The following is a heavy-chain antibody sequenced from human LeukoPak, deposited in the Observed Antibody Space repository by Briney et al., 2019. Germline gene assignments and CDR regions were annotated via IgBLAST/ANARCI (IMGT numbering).Heavy chain of an antibody. Sequence: SETLSLTCAVSGYSISSGYYWAWIRQPPGKGLEWIGSIYHSGSTYYNPSLKSRVTISVDKSKNQFSLKLSSVTAADTAVYYCARHRGPAATTRGNWFDPWGQGTLVTVSS. V-gene: IGHV4-38-2*01. CDR3: ARHRGPAATTRGNWFDP. D-gene: IGHD2-2*01. J-gene: IGHJ5*02. CDR1: GYSISSGYY. CDR2: IYHSGST.